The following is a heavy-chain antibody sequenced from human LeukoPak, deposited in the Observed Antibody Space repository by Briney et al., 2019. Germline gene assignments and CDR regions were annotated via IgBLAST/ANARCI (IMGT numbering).Heavy chain of an antibody. CDR2: IYSGGST. D-gene: IGHD3-22*01. CDR1: GFTVSSNY. CDR3: AIGPGYYYDSSGPYSY. V-gene: IGHV3-53*01. Sequence: GGSLRLSCAASGFTVSSNYMSWVRQAPGKGLEWVSVIYSGGSTYYADSVKGRFTISRDNSKNTLYLQMNGLRAEDTAVYYCAIGPGYYYDSSGPYSYWGQGTLVTVSS. J-gene: IGHJ4*02.